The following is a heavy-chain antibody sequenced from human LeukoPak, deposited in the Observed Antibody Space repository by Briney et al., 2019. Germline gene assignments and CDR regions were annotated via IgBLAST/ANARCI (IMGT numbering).Heavy chain of an antibody. Sequence: SMKVSCKASGGTFSSSGFSWVRQAPGQGLEWMGGIIPIFRTTNYAQKFQGRVTITADESTSTAYMELSSLRSEDTAVYYCARAQYYYDSSGYLYYFDYWGQGTLVTVSS. J-gene: IGHJ4*02. D-gene: IGHD3-22*01. CDR1: GGTFSSSG. CDR2: IIPIFRTT. V-gene: IGHV1-69*01. CDR3: ARAQYYYDSSGYLYYFDY.